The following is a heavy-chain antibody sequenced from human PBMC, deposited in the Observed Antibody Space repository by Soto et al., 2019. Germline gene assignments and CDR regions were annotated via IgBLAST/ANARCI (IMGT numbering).Heavy chain of an antibody. CDR2: IIPIFGTA. J-gene: IGHJ4*02. V-gene: IGHV1-69*13. Sequence: SVKVSCKASGGTFGNSAISWVRQAPGQGLEWMGGIIPIFGTANYAQKFQGRVTITADESTSTAYMELSSLRSEDTAVYYCASLYYDFWSGYDCRGCYFDHWGQGTLVTVSS. CDR3: ASLYYDFWSGYDCRGCYFDH. D-gene: IGHD3-3*01. CDR1: GGTFGNSA.